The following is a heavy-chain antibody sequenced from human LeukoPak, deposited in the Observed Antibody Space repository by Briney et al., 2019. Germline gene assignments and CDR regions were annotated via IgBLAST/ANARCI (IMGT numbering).Heavy chain of an antibody. CDR3: ARALYYYDSSGALEYYFDY. J-gene: IGHJ4*02. D-gene: IGHD3-22*01. V-gene: IGHV3-7*01. CDR2: IKQDGSEK. Sequence: GGSLRLSCAASGFTFSSYWMSWVRQAPGKGLEWVANIKQDGSEKYYVDSVKGRFTISRDNAKNSLYLQMNSLRAEDTAVYYCARALYYYDSSGALEYYFDYWGQGTLVTVSS. CDR1: GFTFSSYW.